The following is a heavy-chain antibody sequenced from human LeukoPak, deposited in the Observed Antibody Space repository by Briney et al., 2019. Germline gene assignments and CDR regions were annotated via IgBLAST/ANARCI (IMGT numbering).Heavy chain of an antibody. V-gene: IGHV3-21*01. Sequence: PGGSLRLSCAASGFTFSSYSMDWVRQAPGKGLEWVSSISSSSNNIYYADSVKGRFTISRDNAKNSLYLQMNSLRAEDTAVYYCARENRYSYGFNYYYYMDVWGKGTTVTVSS. D-gene: IGHD5-18*01. CDR1: GFTFSSYS. J-gene: IGHJ6*03. CDR3: ARENRYSYGFNYYYYMDV. CDR2: ISSSSNNI.